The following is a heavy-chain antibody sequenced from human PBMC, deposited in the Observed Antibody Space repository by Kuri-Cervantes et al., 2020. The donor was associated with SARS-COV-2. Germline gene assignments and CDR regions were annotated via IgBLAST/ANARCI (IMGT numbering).Heavy chain of an antibody. J-gene: IGHJ4*02. Sequence: GSLRLSCAVSGYSISSGYYWGWIRQPPGKGLEWIGSIYHSGSTYYNPSLKSRVTISVDTSKNQFSLQLNSVTPEDTAVYYCARELRHSSSGWYIGFDYWGQGTLVTVSS. CDR2: IYHSGST. CDR3: ARELRHSSSGWYIGFDY. D-gene: IGHD6-19*01. CDR1: GYSISSGYY. V-gene: IGHV4-38-2*02.